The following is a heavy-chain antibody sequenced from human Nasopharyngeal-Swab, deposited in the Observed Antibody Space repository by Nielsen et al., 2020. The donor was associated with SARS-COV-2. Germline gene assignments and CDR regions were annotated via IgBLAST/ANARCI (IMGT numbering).Heavy chain of an antibody. CDR3: SKAPSLRGLDV. V-gene: IGHV3-23*01. CDR1: GFTFSSYA. Sequence: GESLKISCGASGFTFSSYAMSWVRQAPGKGLEWVAIISGNDNTTYYADSVKDRFTISRDNSKNTLYLQTNSLRVEDTAVYYCSKAPSLRGLDVWGQGTTVTVSS. J-gene: IGHJ6*02. CDR2: ISGNDNTT.